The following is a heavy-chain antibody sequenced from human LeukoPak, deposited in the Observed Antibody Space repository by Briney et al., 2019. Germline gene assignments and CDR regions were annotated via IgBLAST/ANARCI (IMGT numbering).Heavy chain of an antibody. CDR2: IFHRGST. Sequence: SETLSLTCTVSGYSISSGYYWGWIRQPPGKWLEWIGTIFHRGSTYYNSSLKSRVSISLDTSKNQFSLKLSSITAADTAVYYCARVPGYTYGIFDYWGQGTLVTVSS. D-gene: IGHD5-18*01. V-gene: IGHV4-38-2*02. J-gene: IGHJ4*02. CDR3: ARVPGYTYGIFDY. CDR1: GYSISSGYY.